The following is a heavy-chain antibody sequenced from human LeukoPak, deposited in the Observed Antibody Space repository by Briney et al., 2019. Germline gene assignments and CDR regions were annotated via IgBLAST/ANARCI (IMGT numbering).Heavy chain of an antibody. J-gene: IGHJ6*03. CDR1: GFTFNEYA. V-gene: IGHV3-43*02. CDR2: ITADGRTT. D-gene: IGHD3-22*01. CDR3: ARIGQWEFMGYFYHYYYMDV. Sequence: GGSLRLSCAASGFTFNEYAMHWVRQAPGEALEWVSLITADGRTTYYADSVRGRFTISRDNSANFLYLQMSSLRTEDTALYFCARIGQWEFMGYFYHYYYMDVWGKGTTVTVSS.